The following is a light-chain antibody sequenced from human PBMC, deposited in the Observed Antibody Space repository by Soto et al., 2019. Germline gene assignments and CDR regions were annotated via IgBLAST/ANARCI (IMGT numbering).Light chain of an antibody. CDR1: QSVSSS. CDR3: QQYKSWPPIT. Sequence: EIVLTQSPGTLSLSPGERVTLSCRASQSVSSSLAWYQQKPGQAPRLLIYGASTRATGTPARFSGSGSGTEFTLTISSLQSEDFAVYYCQQYKSWPPITFGQGTRLEIK. CDR2: GAS. V-gene: IGKV3-15*01. J-gene: IGKJ5*01.